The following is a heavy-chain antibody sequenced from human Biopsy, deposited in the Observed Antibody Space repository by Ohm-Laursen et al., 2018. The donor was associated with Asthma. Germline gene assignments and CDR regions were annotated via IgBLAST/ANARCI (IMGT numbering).Heavy chain of an antibody. V-gene: IGHV3-7*01. Sequence: GQTLSLTCAASGFTSGDYWMSWVRQVPGKGLEWVANIKHDGSEKNHVDSLKGRFTISRDNAKNSLYLQMNSLRAEDTAVYYCARTFHFWSPYHAEHYQLWGQGTLVTVSS. D-gene: IGHD3-3*02. CDR3: ARTFHFWSPYHAEHYQL. CDR1: GFTSGDYW. CDR2: IKHDGSEK. J-gene: IGHJ1*01.